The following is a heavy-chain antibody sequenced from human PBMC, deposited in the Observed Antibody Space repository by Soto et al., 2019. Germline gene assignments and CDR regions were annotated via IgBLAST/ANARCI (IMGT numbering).Heavy chain of an antibody. V-gene: IGHV3-21*01. CDR3: ARDPAGSTRPYYYGMDV. Sequence: GGSLRLSCAASGFTFNTYSMNWVRQAPGKGLEWVSFISSRNSFIYYADSVRGRFTISRDNAKNSVFLQMNSLRVEDTAVYYRARDPAGSTRPYYYGMDVWGQGATVTVSS. D-gene: IGHD2-2*01. CDR2: ISSRNSFI. CDR1: GFTFNTYS. J-gene: IGHJ6*02.